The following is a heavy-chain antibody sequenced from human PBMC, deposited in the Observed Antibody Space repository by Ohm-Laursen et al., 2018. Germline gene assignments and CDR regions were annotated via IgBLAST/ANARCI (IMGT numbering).Heavy chain of an antibody. CDR3: ARGPYGGNSEVRY. Sequence: SVKVSCKAFGYTFTGYYMHWVRQAPGQGLEWMGWINPNSGGTNYAQKFQGRVTMTRDTSISTGYMELSTLRSDDTAVYYCARGPYGGNSEVRYWGQGTLVTVSS. V-gene: IGHV1-2*02. CDR1: GYTFTGYY. J-gene: IGHJ4*02. CDR2: INPNSGGT. D-gene: IGHD4-23*01.